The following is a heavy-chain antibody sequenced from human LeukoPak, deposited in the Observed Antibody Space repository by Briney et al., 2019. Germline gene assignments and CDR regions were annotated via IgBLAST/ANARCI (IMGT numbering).Heavy chain of an antibody. D-gene: IGHD6-13*01. V-gene: IGHV4-59*12. Sequence: SETLSLTCTVSGGSISSYYWSWIRQPPGKGLEWIGYIYYSGSTNYNPSLKSRVTISVDTSKNQFSLKLSSVTAADTAVYYCARFQAEYSSSWYRSYYYYYMDVWGKGTTVTVSS. CDR3: ARFQAEYSSSWYRSYYYYYMDV. J-gene: IGHJ6*03. CDR2: IYYSGST. CDR1: GGSISSYY.